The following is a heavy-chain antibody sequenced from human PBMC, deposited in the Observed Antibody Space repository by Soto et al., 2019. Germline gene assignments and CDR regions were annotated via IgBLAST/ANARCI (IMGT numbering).Heavy chain of an antibody. CDR2: IDPSDSYT. D-gene: IGHD3-22*01. CDR1: GYCFTRYW. J-gene: IGHJ4*02. Sequence: PGDSLKISCQGSGYCFTRYWISWVRQMPGKGLEWMGRIDPSDSYTNYSPSFQGHVTISADKSISTAYLQWSSLKASDTAMYYCARSAIRYYDSSGYTPGVFDYWGQGTLVTVSS. V-gene: IGHV5-10-1*01. CDR3: ARSAIRYYDSSGYTPGVFDY.